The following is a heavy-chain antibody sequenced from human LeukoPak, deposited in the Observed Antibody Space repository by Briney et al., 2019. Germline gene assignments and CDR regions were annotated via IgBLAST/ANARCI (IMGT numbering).Heavy chain of an antibody. J-gene: IGHJ3*01. D-gene: IGHD3-10*01. CDR2: TYYRSIWYKDDAGWYK. CDR1: GDSVPRTDAG. Sequence: SQTLSLTCGISGDSVPRTDAGWSWIRPSPSRGLEWLGRTYYRSIWYKDDAGWYKDDAGSLKSRITINVDPVMNQFSLQLNSVTPEDTALYYCARGGLVRGSINSLIAFDVWGQGIMVTVSS. V-gene: IGHV6-1*01. CDR3: ARGGLVRGSINSLIAFDV.